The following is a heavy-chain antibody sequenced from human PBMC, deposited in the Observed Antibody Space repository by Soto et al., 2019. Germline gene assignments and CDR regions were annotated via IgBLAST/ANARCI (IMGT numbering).Heavy chain of an antibody. J-gene: IGHJ6*03. D-gene: IGHD3-3*01. CDR2: ISSSSSYI. Sequence: EVQLVESGGGLVKPGGSLRLSCAASGFTFSSYSMNWVRQAPGKGLEWVSSISSSSSYIYYADSVKGRFTISRDNAKNSLYLQMNSLRAEDTAVYYCARDGKYDFWSGYYYYYYMDVWGKGTTVTVSS. V-gene: IGHV3-21*01. CDR1: GFTFSSYS. CDR3: ARDGKYDFWSGYYYYYYMDV.